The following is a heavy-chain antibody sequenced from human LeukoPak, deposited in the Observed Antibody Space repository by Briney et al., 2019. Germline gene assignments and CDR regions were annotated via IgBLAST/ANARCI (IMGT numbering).Heavy chain of an antibody. J-gene: IGHJ4*02. CDR3: ISGGGTADY. V-gene: IGHV3-15*01. CDR2: TKIKTDDGTP. CDR1: GSTLSNAW. Sequence: GRCMRLSSAASGSTLSNAWMSWMGWLRQASGKWLEWVGHTKIKTDDGTPDYAAVVQGRFTISRDDSNNTVYLEMNSLETEHTAVYYCISGGGTADYWGQGTLVSVSS. D-gene: IGHD1-1*01.